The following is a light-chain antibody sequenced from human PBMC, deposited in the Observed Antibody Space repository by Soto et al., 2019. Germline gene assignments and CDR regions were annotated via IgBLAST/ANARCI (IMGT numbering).Light chain of an antibody. J-gene: IGKJ1*01. CDR1: QSISSN. Sequence: EIVMTQSPATLSVSPGEGATLSCRASQSISSNLAWYQQKPGQAPRLLIYGASTRAIGIPAKLSGSGSGTESTLTIRSPQSEDFAVYNCQQYNNWFSWTFRQGTKVEIK. V-gene: IGKV3-15*01. CDR2: GAS. CDR3: QQYNNWFSWT.